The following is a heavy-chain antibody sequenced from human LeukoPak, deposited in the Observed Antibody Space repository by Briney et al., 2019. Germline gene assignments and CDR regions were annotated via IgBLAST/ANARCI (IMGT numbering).Heavy chain of an antibody. CDR2: IYYSGST. J-gene: IGHJ5*02. CDR1: GGSISSSSYY. V-gene: IGHV4-39*07. CDR3: ARDRANNWFDP. Sequence: PSETLSLTCTVSGGSISSSSYYWGWIRQPPGKGLEWIGSIYYSGSTYYNPSLKSRVTISVDTSKNQFSLKLSSVTAADTAVYYCARDRANNWFDPWGQGTLITVSS.